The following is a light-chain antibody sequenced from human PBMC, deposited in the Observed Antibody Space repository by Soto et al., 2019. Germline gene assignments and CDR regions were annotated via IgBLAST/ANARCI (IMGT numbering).Light chain of an antibody. V-gene: IGLV1-44*01. CDR3: SSFRSGGTRVL. CDR1: SSNIGSNT. Sequence: QSVLTQPPSASGTPGQRVTISCSGSSSNIGSNTVNWYQQLPGTAPKLLIYSNNQRPSGVPDRFSGSKSGTSASLAISGLQSEDEADYYCSSFRSGGTRVLFGGGTKVTVL. J-gene: IGLJ2*01. CDR2: SNN.